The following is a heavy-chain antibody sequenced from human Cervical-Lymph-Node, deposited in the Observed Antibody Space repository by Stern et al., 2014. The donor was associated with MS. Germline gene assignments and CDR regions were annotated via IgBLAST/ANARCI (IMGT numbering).Heavy chain of an antibody. D-gene: IGHD6-19*01. J-gene: IGHJ5*02. CDR2: ISGYNDDK. CDR3: ARDPHIAVAGTGGGFDP. Sequence: QMQLEQSGAEVKKPGASVKVACKASGYTFTNYGISWVRQAPGQGLEWMGWISGYNDDKNYAGKFQGRVNMTKYTSPDTDSMELRSLRSDDTAVYYCARDPHIAVAGTGGGFDPWGQGTLVTVSS. V-gene: IGHV1-18*01. CDR1: GYTFTNYG.